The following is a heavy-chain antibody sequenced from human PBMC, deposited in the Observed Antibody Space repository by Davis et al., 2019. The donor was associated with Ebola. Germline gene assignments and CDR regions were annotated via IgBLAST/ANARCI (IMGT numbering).Heavy chain of an antibody. D-gene: IGHD3-22*01. V-gene: IGHV3-21*04. Sequence: GGSLRLSCAASGFTFSTYSMSWVRQAPGKGLEWVSSISSDSDYIYYADSAKGRFTISRDNSKNTLYLQMNSLRAEDTAVYYCAKAGVVVNGGLDYWGQGTLVTVSS. CDR3: AKAGVVVNGGLDY. CDR1: GFTFSTYS. J-gene: IGHJ4*02. CDR2: ISSDSDYI.